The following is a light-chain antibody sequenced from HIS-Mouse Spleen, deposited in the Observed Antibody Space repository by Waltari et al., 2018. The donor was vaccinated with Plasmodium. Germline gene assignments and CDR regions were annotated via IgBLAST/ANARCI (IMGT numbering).Light chain of an antibody. Sequence: SYELTQPPSVSVSPGQTARITCSGDALPKKYAYWYQQQSGQAPVLVNYEDSKRPSGIPERSAGSSSGTMATLTISGAQVEDEADYYCYSTDSSGNHRVFGGGTKLTVL. CDR2: EDS. CDR3: YSTDSSGNHRV. V-gene: IGLV3-10*01. CDR1: ALPKKY. J-gene: IGLJ3*02.